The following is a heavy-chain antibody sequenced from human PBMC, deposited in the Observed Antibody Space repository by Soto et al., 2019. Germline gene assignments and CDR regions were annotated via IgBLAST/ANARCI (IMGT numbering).Heavy chain of an antibody. CDR3: AKRVEYSSSWAYFEH. D-gene: IGHD6-6*01. CDR1: GFIFSEYA. J-gene: IGHJ4*02. CDR2: ISPSGGDT. V-gene: IGHV3-23*01. Sequence: PGGSLRLSCAASGFIFSEYAMSWVRQAPGKGLEWVSAISPSGGDTYDADSVKGRFAISRDNSKNTLSLQMNRLRAGDTAVYYCAKRVEYSSSWAYFEHWGRGTLVTVSS.